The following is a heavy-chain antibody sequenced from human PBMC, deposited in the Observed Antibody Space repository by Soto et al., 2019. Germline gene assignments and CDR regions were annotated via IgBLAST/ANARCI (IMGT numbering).Heavy chain of an antibody. CDR2: IYYSGST. D-gene: IGHD2-15*01. CDR3: ATSFYCSGGSCYEEYYFDY. J-gene: IGHJ4*02. V-gene: IGHV4-31*02. Sequence: SETLSLTWTVSGGSISSGGYYWSWIRQHPGKGLEWIGYIYYSGSTYYNPSLKSRVTISVDTSKNQFSLKLSSVTAADTAVYYCATSFYCSGGSCYEEYYFDYWGQGTLVTVSS. CDR1: GGSISSGGYY.